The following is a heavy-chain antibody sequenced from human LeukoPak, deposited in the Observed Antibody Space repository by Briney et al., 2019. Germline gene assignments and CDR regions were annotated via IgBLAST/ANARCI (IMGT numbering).Heavy chain of an antibody. CDR2: ISGSGGST. CDR3: AKVSKGPRGSTDY. V-gene: IGHV3-23*01. J-gene: IGHJ4*02. Sequence: GGSLRLSCAASGFTFSSYGMSWVRQAPGEGLEWVSAISGSGGSTYYADSVKGRFTISRDNSKNTLYLQMNSLRAEDTAVYYCAKVSKGPRGSTDYWGQGTLVTVSS. D-gene: IGHD2-2*01. CDR1: GFTFSSYG.